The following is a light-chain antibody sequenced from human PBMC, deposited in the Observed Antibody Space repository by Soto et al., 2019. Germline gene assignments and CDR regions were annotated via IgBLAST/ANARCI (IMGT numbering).Light chain of an antibody. CDR1: QSVSSTF. J-gene: IGKJ1*01. CDR2: GAS. CDR3: QQYDSSRT. Sequence: EIVLTQSPGTLSLSPGERATLSCRAIQSVSSTFLAWYQQKPGQAPRVLIYGASTRATGIPDRFSGSGSGTEFTLTISRLEPEDFAVYYCQQYDSSRTFGQGTKVEMK. V-gene: IGKV3-20*01.